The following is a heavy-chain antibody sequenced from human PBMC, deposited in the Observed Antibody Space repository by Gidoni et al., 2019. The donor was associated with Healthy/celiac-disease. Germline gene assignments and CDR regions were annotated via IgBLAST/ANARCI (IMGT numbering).Heavy chain of an antibody. CDR1: GFTFSSYA. Sequence: VQLLESGGGLVQPGGSLRLSCAASGFTFSSYAMSWVRQAPGKGLGWVSVISGSGGRTYYADSVKGRFTISRENSKNTLYLQRNSLRAEDTAVYYCAVSQLVPVEYFQHWGQGTLVTVSS. CDR3: AVSQLVPVEYFQH. CDR2: ISGSGGRT. V-gene: IGHV3-23*01. D-gene: IGHD6-6*01. J-gene: IGHJ1*01.